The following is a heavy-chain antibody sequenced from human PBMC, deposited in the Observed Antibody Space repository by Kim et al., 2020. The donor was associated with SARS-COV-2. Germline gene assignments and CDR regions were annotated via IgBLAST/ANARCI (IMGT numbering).Heavy chain of an antibody. V-gene: IGHV3-23*01. CDR1: GFSFSNFP. Sequence: GGSLRLSCAASGFSFSNFPMSWVRQAPGRGLEWVSSISASGGHTYYTPSVRGRLTASRDNSANTLFLQMSSLGVDDTAVYYCAKEMEVGLSTMDYWGQG. CDR2: ISASGGHT. D-gene: IGHD3-10*01. J-gene: IGHJ4*02. CDR3: AKEMEVGLSTMDY.